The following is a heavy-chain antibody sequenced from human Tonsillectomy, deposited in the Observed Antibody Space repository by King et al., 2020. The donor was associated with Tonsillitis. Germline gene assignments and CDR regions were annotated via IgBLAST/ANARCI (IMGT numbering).Heavy chain of an antibody. Sequence: VQLQQSGPGLVKPSQTLSLTCAISGDSVSRNSAAWSWIRQSPSRGLEWLGRTYYRSKWYNYYAVSVKSRITINPDTSKNRFSLQLNSVTPEDTAVYYCARLYGDYPFFYFDYWGQGTLVTVSS. J-gene: IGHJ4*02. CDR1: GDSVSRNSAA. CDR2: TYYRSKWYN. CDR3: ARLYGDYPFFYFDY. V-gene: IGHV6-1*01. D-gene: IGHD4-17*01.